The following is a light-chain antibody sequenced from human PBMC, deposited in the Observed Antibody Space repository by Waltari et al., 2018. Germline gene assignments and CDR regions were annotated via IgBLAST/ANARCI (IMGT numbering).Light chain of an antibody. V-gene: IGLV1-51*01. CDR2: DNN. CDR1: TPNIGTYY. CDR3: ATWDNSLSEVV. Sequence: QSVLTQPPSVSAAPGQKVTISCPGRTPNIGTYYVPWYHQFPGAAPKLLIYDNNKRPSGIPDRFSASKSGTSATLGITGLQIGDEADYYCATWDNSLSEVVFGGGTKLTVL. J-gene: IGLJ2*01.